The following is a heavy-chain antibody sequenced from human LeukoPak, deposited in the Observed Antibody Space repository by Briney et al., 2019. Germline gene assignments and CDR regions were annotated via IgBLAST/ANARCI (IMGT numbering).Heavy chain of an antibody. CDR3: ARDSYPLYYYDSSGYYSYYFDY. D-gene: IGHD3-22*01. CDR1: GYTFTGYG. V-gene: IGHV1-18*01. Sequence: ASVTVSCKASGYTFTGYGISWVRQAPGQGLEWMGWISAYNGNTNYAQKLQGRVTMTTDASTSTAYMELRSLRSDDTAVYYCARDSYPLYYYDSSGYYSYYFDYWGQGTLVTVSS. CDR2: ISAYNGNT. J-gene: IGHJ4*02.